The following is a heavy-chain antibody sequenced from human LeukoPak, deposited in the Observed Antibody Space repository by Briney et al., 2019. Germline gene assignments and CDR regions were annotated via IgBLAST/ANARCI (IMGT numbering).Heavy chain of an antibody. CDR2: INHSGST. CDR1: GGSFSGYY. CDR3: ARGSDRYVVREYYMDV. V-gene: IGHV4-34*01. J-gene: IGHJ6*03. Sequence: PSETLSLTCAVYGGSFSGYYWSWIRQPPGKGLEWIGEINHSGSTNYNPSLKSRVTISVDTSKNQFSLKLSSVTAADTAVYYCARGSDRYVVREYYMDVWGKGTTVTVSS. D-gene: IGHD3-10*01.